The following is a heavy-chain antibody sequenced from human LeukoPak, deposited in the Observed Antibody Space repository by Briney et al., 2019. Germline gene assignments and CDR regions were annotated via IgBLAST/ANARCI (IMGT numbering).Heavy chain of an antibody. J-gene: IGHJ4*02. V-gene: IGHV1-2*02. Sequence: ASVKVSCKASGYTFTGYYMHWVRQAPGQGLEWMGWINPNSGGTNYAQKFQGRVTMTRDTSISTAYMELSRLRSDDTAVYYCARHVSPRIAASFDYWGQGTLVTVSS. CDR2: INPNSGGT. CDR1: GYTFTGYY. D-gene: IGHD6-25*01. CDR3: ARHVSPRIAASFDY.